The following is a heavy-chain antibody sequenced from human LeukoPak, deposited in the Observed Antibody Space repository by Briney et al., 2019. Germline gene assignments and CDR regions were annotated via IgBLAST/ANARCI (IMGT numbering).Heavy chain of an antibody. D-gene: IGHD5-18*01. CDR2: IKSKTDGGTT. CDR3: TTARQWIQLWFDY. J-gene: IGHJ4*02. CDR1: GFTFSNAW. Sequence: GGSLRLSCAASGFTFSNAWMSWVRQAPGKGLEWVGRIKSKTDGGTTDYAAPVKGRFTISRDDSKNTLYLQMNSLKTEDTAAYYCTTARQWIQLWFDYWGQGTLVTVSS. V-gene: IGHV3-15*01.